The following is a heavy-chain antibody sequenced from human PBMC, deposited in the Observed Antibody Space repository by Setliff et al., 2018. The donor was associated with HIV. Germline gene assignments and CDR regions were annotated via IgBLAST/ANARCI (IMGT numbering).Heavy chain of an antibody. Sequence: SGPTLVNPTQTLTLTCTFSGFSLSTRGVGVGWIRQPPGKALEWLTLIYWDNDKRYSPSLRSRLTITKDTSTNQVVLTMTNMDPVDTATYYCARSWYYSDYKYFFDYWGQGTLVTVSS. CDR1: GFSLSTRGVG. J-gene: IGHJ4*02. CDR3: ARSWYYSDYKYFFDY. D-gene: IGHD3-22*01. V-gene: IGHV2-5*02. CDR2: IYWDNDK.